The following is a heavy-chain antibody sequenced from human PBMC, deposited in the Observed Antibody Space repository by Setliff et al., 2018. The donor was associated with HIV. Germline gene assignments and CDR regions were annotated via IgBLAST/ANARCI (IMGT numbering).Heavy chain of an antibody. Sequence: ASVKVSCKASGYTFTSYYMHWVRQAPGQGLEWMGIINPSGGSTSYAQKFQGRVTMTRDTSTSTVYMELSSLRSEDTAEYYCARSPRIAVAGTDYYYYMDVWGKGTTVTVSS. CDR1: GYTFTSYY. V-gene: IGHV1-46*01. CDR3: ARSPRIAVAGTDYYYYMDV. D-gene: IGHD6-19*01. J-gene: IGHJ6*03. CDR2: INPSGGST.